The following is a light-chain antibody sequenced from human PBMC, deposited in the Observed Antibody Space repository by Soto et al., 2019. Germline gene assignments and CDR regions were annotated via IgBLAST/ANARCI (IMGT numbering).Light chain of an antibody. J-gene: IGLJ2*01. V-gene: IGLV2-14*03. CDR3: SSYTTSNTFV. CDR1: SSDVGAYNF. Sequence: QSALTQPASVSGSPGQSITISCTGTSSDVGAYNFVSWYQQHPGKAPKLMIYDVTNRPSGVSSRFSGSKSGNTASLAISGLQAEDEADYYCSSYTTSNTFVFGGGTKVTVL. CDR2: DVT.